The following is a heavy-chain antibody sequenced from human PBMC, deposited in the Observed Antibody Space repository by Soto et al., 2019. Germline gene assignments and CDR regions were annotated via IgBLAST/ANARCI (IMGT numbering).Heavy chain of an antibody. D-gene: IGHD3-3*01. CDR1: GSSISTYR. Sequence: GGPLKISRKGSGSSISTYRISWVRQMPGKGLEWMGKIYPSESYSDYSPSFQGNATITVDKSISIAYLQWSSLKASAYAMYYCARHRAGGDFFPDGMDVWGQGTTVTVSS. CDR2: IYPSESYS. V-gene: IGHV5-10-1*01. J-gene: IGHJ6*02. CDR3: ARHRAGGDFFPDGMDV.